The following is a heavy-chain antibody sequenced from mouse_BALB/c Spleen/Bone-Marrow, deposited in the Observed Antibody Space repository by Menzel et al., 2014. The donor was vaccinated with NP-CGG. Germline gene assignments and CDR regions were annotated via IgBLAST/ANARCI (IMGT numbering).Heavy chain of an antibody. CDR3: NAATQAMDY. CDR1: GFNIKDFY. D-gene: IGHD1-1*01. Sequence: VQLQQSGAELVRPGASVKLSCTGSGFNIKDFYMHWVKQRPEQGLEWIGWIDPENGDTEYAPKFQGKATLTADTSSNTSLQLISMLTAEDAADYYSNAATQAMDYWGQGTSVTVSS. J-gene: IGHJ4*01. V-gene: IGHV14-4*02. CDR2: IDPENGDT.